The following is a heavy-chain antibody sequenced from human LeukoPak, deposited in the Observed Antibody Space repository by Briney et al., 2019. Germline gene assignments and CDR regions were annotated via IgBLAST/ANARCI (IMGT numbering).Heavy chain of an antibody. Sequence: GGSLRLSCAASGFTFSSYAMSWVRQAPGKGLEWVSAISGSGGSTYYADSVKGRFTISRDNSENTLYLQMNSLRAEDTAVYYCAKAKVGSGWHLYYGMDVWGQGTTVTVSS. CDR2: ISGSGGST. D-gene: IGHD6-19*01. J-gene: IGHJ6*02. CDR1: GFTFSSYA. CDR3: AKAKVGSGWHLYYGMDV. V-gene: IGHV3-23*01.